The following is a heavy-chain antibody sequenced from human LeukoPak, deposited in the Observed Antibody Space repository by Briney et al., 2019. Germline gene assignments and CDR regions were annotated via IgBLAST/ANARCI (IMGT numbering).Heavy chain of an antibody. V-gene: IGHV1-18*01. D-gene: IGHD3-9*01. CDR3: AREGPDILTGYYGNY. CDR1: GYTFTSYG. CDR2: ISAYNGNT. Sequence: GASVKVSCKASGYTFTSYGISWVRQAPGQGLEWMGWISAYNGNTNYAQKLQGRVTMTTDTSTSTAYMELRSLRSDDTAVYYCAREGPDILTGYYGNYWGQGTLVTVSS. J-gene: IGHJ4*02.